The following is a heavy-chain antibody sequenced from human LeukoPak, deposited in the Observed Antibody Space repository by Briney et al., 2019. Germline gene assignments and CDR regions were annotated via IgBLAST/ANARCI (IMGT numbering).Heavy chain of an antibody. Sequence: GGSLRLSCAASGFTFSNYWMHWVRQAPGKGLVWVSLINSDGSSTNYADSVKGRFTIYRDNAKNTLYLQMNSLRAEDTVVYYCARDYGDAFDVWGQGTMVTVSS. CDR2: INSDGSST. J-gene: IGHJ3*01. V-gene: IGHV3-74*01. CDR1: GFTFSNYW. D-gene: IGHD4-17*01. CDR3: ARDYGDAFDV.